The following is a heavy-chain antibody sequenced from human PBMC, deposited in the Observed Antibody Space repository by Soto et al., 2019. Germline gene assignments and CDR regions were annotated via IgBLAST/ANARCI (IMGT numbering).Heavy chain of an antibody. CDR2: MNPNSGNT. V-gene: IGHV1-8*02. CDR1: GYTFTSYG. J-gene: IGHJ3*02. Sequence: ASVKVSCKASGYTFTSYGISWVRQAPGQGLEWMGWMNPNSGNTGYAQKFQGRVTMTRNTSISTAYMELSSLRSEDTAVYYCAREYCSSTSCFYNAFDIWGQGTMVTVSS. D-gene: IGHD2-2*01. CDR3: AREYCSSTSCFYNAFDI.